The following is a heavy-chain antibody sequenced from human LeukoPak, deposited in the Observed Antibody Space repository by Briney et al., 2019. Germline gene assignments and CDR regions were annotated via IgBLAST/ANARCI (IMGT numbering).Heavy chain of an antibody. CDR1: GGTFSSYA. J-gene: IGHJ3*02. Sequence: SVKVSCKASGGTFSSYAISWVRQAPGQGLEWMGGIIPIFGTANYAQKFQGRVTITADKSTSTAYMELRSLRSDDTAVYYCAREYYYDSRAFDIWGQGTMVTVSS. V-gene: IGHV1-69*06. CDR2: IIPIFGTA. CDR3: AREYYYDSRAFDI. D-gene: IGHD3-22*01.